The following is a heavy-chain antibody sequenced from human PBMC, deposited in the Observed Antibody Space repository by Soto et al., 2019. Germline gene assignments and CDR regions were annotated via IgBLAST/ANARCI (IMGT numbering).Heavy chain of an antibody. Sequence: SETLSLTCTVSGGSISSGDYYWSWIRQPPGKGLEWIGYIYDSGSTYYNASLKSRVTISLDTSRNQFSLKLTSVSAADTAVYYCARGGNYYGLRVWGQGTTVTV. V-gene: IGHV4-30-4*01. CDR3: ARGGNYYGLRV. J-gene: IGHJ6*02. CDR2: IYDSGST. CDR1: GGSISSGDYY.